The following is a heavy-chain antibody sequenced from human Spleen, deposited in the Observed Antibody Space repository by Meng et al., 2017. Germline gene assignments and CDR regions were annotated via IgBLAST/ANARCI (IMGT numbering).Heavy chain of an antibody. Sequence: QVQLVQSGAEVKKPGASVKVSCTPSGYTFTAYYIHWVRQAPGQGLDWMGRIDPNSGVTEYAQKFQGRVTVTGDTSISTAYMELSGLRSDDTAMYYCARDEDISAAGKLFGDYWGQGTLVTVSS. CDR3: ARDEDISAAGKLFGDY. D-gene: IGHD6-13*01. V-gene: IGHV1-2*06. CDR2: IDPNSGVT. CDR1: GYTFTAYY. J-gene: IGHJ4*02.